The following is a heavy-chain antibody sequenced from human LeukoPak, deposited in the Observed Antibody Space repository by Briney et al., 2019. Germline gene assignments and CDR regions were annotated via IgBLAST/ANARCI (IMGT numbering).Heavy chain of an antibody. CDR2: IYHRGST. J-gene: IGHJ4*02. CDR1: GGSISSYY. CDR3: ARGSGWYSG. Sequence: PSETLSLTCTVSGGSISSYYWSWIRQPPGKGLEWIGYIYHRGSTNYNPSLKSRVTMSVDTSKNQFSLKLSSVTAADTAVYYCARGSGWYSGWGQGTLVTVSS. D-gene: IGHD6-19*01. V-gene: IGHV4-59*12.